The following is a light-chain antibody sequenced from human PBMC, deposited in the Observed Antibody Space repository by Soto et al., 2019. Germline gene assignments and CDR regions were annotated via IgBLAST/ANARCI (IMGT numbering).Light chain of an antibody. CDR2: TVT. Sequence: QSALNQPRSVSGSPGQSVTISCTGTSSDIGAYNYVSWYQQHPGKAPKLLIYTVTNRPSGVPDRFSGSKSDNTASLSISGLQADDEADYYCCSYAGSSSYVFGTGTKVTVL. CDR3: CSYAGSSSYV. J-gene: IGLJ1*01. CDR1: SSDIGAYNY. V-gene: IGLV2-11*01.